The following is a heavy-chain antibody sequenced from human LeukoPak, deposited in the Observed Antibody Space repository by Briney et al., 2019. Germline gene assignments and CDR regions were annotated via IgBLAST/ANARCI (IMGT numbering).Heavy chain of an antibody. J-gene: IGHJ4*02. CDR3: ASSGRGYAFGDFDY. V-gene: IGHV1-69*13. CDR1: GGTFSSYA. Sequence: ASVKVSCKASGGTFSSYAISWVRQAPGQGLEWMGGIIPIFGTANYAQKFQGRVTITADESTSTAYMELSSLRSEDTAVYYCASSGRGYAFGDFDYWGQGTLVTVPS. D-gene: IGHD5-12*01. CDR2: IIPIFGTA.